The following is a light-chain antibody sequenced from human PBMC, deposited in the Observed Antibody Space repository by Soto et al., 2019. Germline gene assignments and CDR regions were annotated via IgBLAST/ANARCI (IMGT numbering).Light chain of an antibody. V-gene: IGLV2-23*01. CDR1: SGDIGTYNL. J-gene: IGLJ2*01. CDR2: EGN. Sequence: QSVLTQPASVSGSPGQSITISCTGTSGDIGTYNLVSWYQHHPGRAPKLIIFEGNKRPSGVSNRFSASKSGNTASPAISGLQAEDEADYHCCSYAGRSTVVCGGGTKLTVL. CDR3: CSYAGRSTVV.